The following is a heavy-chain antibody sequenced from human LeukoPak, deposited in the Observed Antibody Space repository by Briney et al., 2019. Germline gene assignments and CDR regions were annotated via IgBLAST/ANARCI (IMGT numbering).Heavy chain of an antibody. V-gene: IGHV3-30*04. J-gene: IGHJ2*01. D-gene: IGHD2-2*02. CDR1: GFTFTNYA. Sequence: PGRSLRLSCAASGFTFTNYAIHWVRQAPGRRLEWVAVISFDGSNKYYGDSVKGRFTISRDNSKNTLYLQMNSLRAEDTAVYYCARDYTLFPHWYFALWGRGTLVTVSS. CDR2: ISFDGSNK. CDR3: ARDYTLFPHWYFAL.